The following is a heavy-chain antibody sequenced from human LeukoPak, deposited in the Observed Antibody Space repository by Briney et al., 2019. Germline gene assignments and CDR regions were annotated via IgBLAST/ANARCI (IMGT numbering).Heavy chain of an antibody. CDR3: ARDVANFRFDP. CDR1: GFTFSSYS. Sequence: GGSLRLSCAASGFTFSSYSMNWVRQAPGKGLEWVSSISSSSSYIYYADSVKGRFTISRDNAKNSLYLQMNSLRAEDTAVYYCARDVANFRFDPWGQGTLVTVSS. V-gene: IGHV3-21*01. CDR2: ISSSSSYI. D-gene: IGHD2-15*01. J-gene: IGHJ5*02.